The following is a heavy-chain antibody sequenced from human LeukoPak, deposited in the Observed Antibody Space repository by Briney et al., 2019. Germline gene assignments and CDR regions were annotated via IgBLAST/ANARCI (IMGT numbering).Heavy chain of an antibody. V-gene: IGHV4-39*01. CDR1: GGSISSSSYY. CDR2: IYYSGSA. J-gene: IGHJ5*02. D-gene: IGHD3-22*01. CDR3: ARGGGTRKTFQYDSSGHNWFDP. Sequence: SETLSLTCTVSGGSISSSSYYWGWVRQPPGKGLEWIGSIYYSGSAYYNPSLKSRVTISVDTSKNKFSLKLRSVTAADTAVYYCARGGGTRKTFQYDSSGHNWFDPWGQGTLVTVSS.